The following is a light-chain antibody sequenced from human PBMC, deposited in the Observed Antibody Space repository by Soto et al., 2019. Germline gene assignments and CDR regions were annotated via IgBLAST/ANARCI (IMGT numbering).Light chain of an antibody. J-gene: IGKJ1*01. CDR2: KAS. Sequence: DIQMTQSASTLSGSVGERVTITCRASQTISSWLAWYQQKPGKAPKLLIYKASTLKSGVPSRFSGSGSGTEFTLTISSLQPDDFATYYCQHYNSYSEAFGQGTKV. CDR3: QHYNSYSEA. V-gene: IGKV1-5*03. CDR1: QTISSW.